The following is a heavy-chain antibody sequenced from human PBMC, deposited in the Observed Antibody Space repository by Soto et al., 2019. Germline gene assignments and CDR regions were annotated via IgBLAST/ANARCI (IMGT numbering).Heavy chain of an antibody. V-gene: IGHV1-18*01. J-gene: IGHJ4*02. CDR2: INANNGNT. Sequence: QVQLVQSGAEVKKPGASVKVSCRASGYTFTNYGISWVRQAPGQGLEWMGWINANNGNTNNAQTLQGRVTMTTDTSTSTAYMELRSLRSDDTAVYYCARDTMTGYLQFDYWGQGTLVTVSS. CDR1: GYTFTNYG. D-gene: IGHD3-9*01. CDR3: ARDTMTGYLQFDY.